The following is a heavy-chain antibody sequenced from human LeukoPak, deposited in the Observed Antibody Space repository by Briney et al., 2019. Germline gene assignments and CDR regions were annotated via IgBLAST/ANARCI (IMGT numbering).Heavy chain of an antibody. CDR3: ARGTGYSSSWVPRGAFDI. J-gene: IGHJ3*02. D-gene: IGHD6-13*01. CDR1: GGSISSYY. Sequence: SETLSLTCTVSGGSISSYYWSWIRQPPGKGLEWIGYTYYSGSTNYNPSLKSRVTISVDTSKNQFSLKLSSVTAADTAVYYCARGTGYSSSWVPRGAFDIWGQGTMVTVSS. CDR2: TYYSGST. V-gene: IGHV4-59*01.